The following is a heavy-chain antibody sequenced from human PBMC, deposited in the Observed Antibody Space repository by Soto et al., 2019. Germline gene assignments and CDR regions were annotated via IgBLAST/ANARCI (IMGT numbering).Heavy chain of an antibody. CDR1: GFTFDDYA. CDR3: AKDMAAGYGNYRFDY. Sequence: EVQLVESGGGLVQPGRSLRLSCAASGFTFDDYAMHWVRQSPGKGLEWVSGISWNSGIIGYADSVTGRFTISRDNAKNSLYLQMNRLRADDTALYYCAKDMAAGYGNYRFDYWGQGALVTVSS. V-gene: IGHV3-9*01. D-gene: IGHD5-12*01. CDR2: ISWNSGII. J-gene: IGHJ4*02.